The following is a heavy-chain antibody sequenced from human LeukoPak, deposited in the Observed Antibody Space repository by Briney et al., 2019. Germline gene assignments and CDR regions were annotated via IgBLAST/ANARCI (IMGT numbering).Heavy chain of an antibody. Sequence: PGGSLRLSCAASGFTFRTYWMAWVRQAPGKGLEWVANIKGDESAKHQADSVKGRFTISRDNAQNSVYLQMNSLRGEDTAVYYCARDVVGSLDYWGQGTLVTVSS. CDR2: IKGDESAK. D-gene: IGHD1-14*01. J-gene: IGHJ4*02. CDR1: GFTFRTYW. CDR3: ARDVVGSLDY. V-gene: IGHV3-7*01.